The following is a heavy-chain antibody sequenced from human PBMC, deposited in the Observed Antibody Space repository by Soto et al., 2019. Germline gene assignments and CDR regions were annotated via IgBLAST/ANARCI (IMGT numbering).Heavy chain of an antibody. Sequence: QVQLVQSGAEVKKPGSSVKVSCKASGGTFSSYAISWVRQTPGQGLEWMGGIIPSFGTANYAQKFQGRVTITADESTSTAYMELSSLRSEDTAVYYCARDNMEIAAANWFDPWGQGTLVTVSS. V-gene: IGHV1-69*01. CDR1: GGTFSSYA. J-gene: IGHJ5*02. CDR2: IIPSFGTA. CDR3: ARDNMEIAAANWFDP. D-gene: IGHD6-13*01.